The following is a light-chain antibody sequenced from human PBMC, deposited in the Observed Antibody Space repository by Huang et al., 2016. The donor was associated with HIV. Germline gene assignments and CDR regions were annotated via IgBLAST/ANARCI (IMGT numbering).Light chain of an antibody. Sequence: IVLTQSPATLSWYPGERVTLSCKASQDIGNYLAWYQQKLGQAPRLLIYDASNRATGIPVRFSGSGSGTDFTLSSSSLESDDFAVYFCQQRFNGVTFGGGTKVEV. CDR1: QDIGNY. CDR3: QQRFNGVT. V-gene: IGKV3-11*01. J-gene: IGKJ4*01. CDR2: DAS.